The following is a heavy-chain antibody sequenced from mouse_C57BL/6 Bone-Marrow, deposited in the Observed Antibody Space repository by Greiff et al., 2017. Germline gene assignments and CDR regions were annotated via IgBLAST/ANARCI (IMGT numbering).Heavy chain of an antibody. Sequence: QVQLQQPGAELVRPGSSVKLSCKASGYTFTSYWMHWVKQRPIQGLEWIGNIDPSDSETHYNQKFKDKATLTVDKSSSTAYMQLSSLTSEDSAVYACERSAGYYSCWYFDVWGTGTTVTVSS. J-gene: IGHJ1*03. D-gene: IGHD2-3*01. CDR1: GYTFTSYW. CDR2: IDPSDSET. CDR3: ERSAGYYSCWYFDV. V-gene: IGHV1-52*01.